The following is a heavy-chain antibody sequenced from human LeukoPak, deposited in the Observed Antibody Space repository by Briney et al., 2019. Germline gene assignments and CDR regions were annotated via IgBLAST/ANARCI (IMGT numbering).Heavy chain of an antibody. CDR1: GGSISSYY. CDR3: ARSPRPIAVAPYYFDY. Sequence: PSETLSLTCTVSGGSISSYYWSWIRQPPGKGLEWIAYIYYSGSTNYNPSLKSRVTTSVDTSKNKFSLKLSSVPAADTAMYYCARSPRPIAVAPYYFDYWGQRTLVTVSS. CDR2: IYYSGST. D-gene: IGHD6-19*01. J-gene: IGHJ4*02. V-gene: IGHV4-59*08.